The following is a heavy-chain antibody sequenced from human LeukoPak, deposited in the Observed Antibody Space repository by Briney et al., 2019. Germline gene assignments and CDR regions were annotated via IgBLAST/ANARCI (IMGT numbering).Heavy chain of an antibody. CDR2: IKQDGSEK. Sequence: SGGSLGLSCAASGFTFSSYWMSWVRQAPGKGLEWVANIKQDGSEKYYVDSVKGRFTISRDNAKNSLYLQMNSLRAEDTAVYYCARARRYLGYCSGGSCYGYFDYWGQGTLVTVSS. CDR1: GFTFSSYW. D-gene: IGHD2-15*01. CDR3: ARARRYLGYCSGGSCYGYFDY. V-gene: IGHV3-7*01. J-gene: IGHJ4*02.